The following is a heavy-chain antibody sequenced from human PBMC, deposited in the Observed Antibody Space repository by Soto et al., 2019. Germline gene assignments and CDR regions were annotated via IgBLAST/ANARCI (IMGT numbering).Heavy chain of an antibody. V-gene: IGHV4-61*01. CDR3: ARDSLALFDS. D-gene: IGHD5-12*01. J-gene: IGHJ4*02. CDR2: IYSSGST. Sequence: SETLSLTCTVSDGSVSSGSYYWTWIRQPPGKGLEWIGYIYSSGSTLYNPSLKTRVIISVDTSMNQFSLKLSSVTAADTAVYYCARDSLALFDSWGQGTLVTVSS. CDR1: DGSVSSGSYY.